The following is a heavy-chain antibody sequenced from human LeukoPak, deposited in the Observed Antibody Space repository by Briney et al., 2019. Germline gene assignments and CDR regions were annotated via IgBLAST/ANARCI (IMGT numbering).Heavy chain of an antibody. Sequence: GGSLRLSCAASGFTFSNAWMSWVRRAPGKGLECVGRIKSKTDGGTTDYAAPVKDRFTISRDDSTNTLFLQMNSLKTEDTAVYYCTTPHFYYDSCGYYVIENYFAFWGQGTLVTVSS. J-gene: IGHJ4*02. CDR2: IKSKTDGGTT. CDR1: GFTFSNAW. CDR3: TTPHFYYDSCGYYVIENYFAF. V-gene: IGHV3-15*01. D-gene: IGHD3-22*01.